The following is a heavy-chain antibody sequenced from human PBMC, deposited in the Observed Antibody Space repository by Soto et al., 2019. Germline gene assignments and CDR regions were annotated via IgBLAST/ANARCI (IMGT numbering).Heavy chain of an antibody. CDR3: ARSQGSSTSLEIYYYYYYGMDV. J-gene: IGHJ6*02. Sequence: QVQLVQSGAEVKKPGSSVKVSCKASGGTFSSYAISWVRQAPGQGLEWMGGIIPISGTANYAQKCQGRVTITADESTSTAYMELSSLRSEDTAVYYGARSQGSSTSLEIYYYYYYGMDVWGQWTTVTVSS. V-gene: IGHV1-69*01. D-gene: IGHD2-2*01. CDR2: IIPISGTA. CDR1: GGTFSSYA.